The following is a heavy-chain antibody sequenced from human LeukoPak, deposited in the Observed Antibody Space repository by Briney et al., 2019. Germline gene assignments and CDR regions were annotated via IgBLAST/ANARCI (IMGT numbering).Heavy chain of an antibody. D-gene: IGHD3-10*01. CDR2: ISYDGSNK. CDR1: GGTFSRYG. Sequence: SCTASGGTFSRYGMRWVSQAPGKGLEWVAVISYDGSNKYYADSVKGRFTISRDNSKNPLYLQMNSLRAEDTGVYYCDSRTTGDYYGSGSNFHHWGQGTLVTVSS. CDR3: DSRTTGDYYGSGSNFHH. V-gene: IGHV3-30*03. J-gene: IGHJ1*01.